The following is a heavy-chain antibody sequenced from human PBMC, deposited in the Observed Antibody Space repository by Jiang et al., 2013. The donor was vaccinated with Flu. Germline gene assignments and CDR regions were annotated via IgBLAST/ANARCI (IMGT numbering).Heavy chain of an antibody. CDR1: GDSMTSYY. V-gene: IGHV4-59*08. Sequence: GSGLVKPSETLSLTCTVSGDSMTSYYWNWIRQPPGKGLEWIGYIYYSGSTDYNSSLRNRVTISLDSSRDQFSLRLSSVTAADTAVYYCARSPTVTTHLDSWGQGTLVTVSS. CDR2: IYYSGST. J-gene: IGHJ4*02. CDR3: ARSPTVTTHLDS. D-gene: IGHD4-17*01.